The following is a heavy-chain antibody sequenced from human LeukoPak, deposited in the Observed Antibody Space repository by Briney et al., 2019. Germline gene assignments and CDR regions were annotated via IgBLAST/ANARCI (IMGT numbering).Heavy chain of an antibody. CDR1: GFAFGDYA. D-gene: IGHD6-19*01. CDR3: VKEAVTAHFDY. V-gene: IGHV3-23*01. J-gene: IGHJ4*02. Sequence: PGGSLRLSCVASGFAFGDYAMGWVRQAPGKGLEWVSAITNSGGSTYYADSVQGRFTISRDNPKNTLYLQMKSLRVEDTAVYYCVKEAVTAHFDYYGQGTLVTVSS. CDR2: ITNSGGST.